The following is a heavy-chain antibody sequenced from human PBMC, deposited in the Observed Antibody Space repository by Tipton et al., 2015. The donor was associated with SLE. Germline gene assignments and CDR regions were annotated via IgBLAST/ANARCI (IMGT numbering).Heavy chain of an antibody. CDR2: IYTSGST. CDR3: ARGYSSGWADY. D-gene: IGHD6-19*01. Sequence: TLSLTCTVSGGSISSGSYYWSWIRQPAGKGLEWIGRIYTSGSTNYNPSLKSRVTISVDTSKNQFSLKLSSVTAADTAVYYCARGYSSGWADYWGQGTLVTVSS. V-gene: IGHV4-61*02. CDR1: GGSISSGSYY. J-gene: IGHJ4*02.